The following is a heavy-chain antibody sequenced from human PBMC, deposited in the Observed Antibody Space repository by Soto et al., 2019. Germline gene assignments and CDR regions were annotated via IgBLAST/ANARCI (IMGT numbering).Heavy chain of an antibody. CDR3: ARDTNRLQLGRNYYYIWTS. CDR2: IMPVFRAP. V-gene: IGHV1-69*12. Sequence: QVQLEQSGAEVKQPGSSVRVSCKASGGTFSNSAISWVRQAPGQGLEWMGGIMPVFRAPDYAQNFQGRVTTTADQTTSTASMELHGLRSDATPVHSCARDTNRLQLGRNYYYIWTSGAKGPRSPSP. D-gene: IGHD5-12*01. CDR1: GGTFSNSA. J-gene: IGHJ6*02.